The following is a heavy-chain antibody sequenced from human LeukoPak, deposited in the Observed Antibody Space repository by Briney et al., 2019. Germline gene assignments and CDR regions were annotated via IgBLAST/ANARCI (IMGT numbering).Heavy chain of an antibody. J-gene: IGHJ6*02. Sequence: GASVKVSCKASGYTFTSYGISWVRQAPGQGLEWMGWISAYNGNTNYAQKLQGRVTMTEDTSTDTAYMELSSLRSEDTAVYYCATQVLMYQLLVGAPYYYYGMDVWGQGTTVTVSS. CDR3: ATQVLMYQLLVGAPYYYYGMDV. CDR1: GYTFTSYG. CDR2: ISAYNGNT. V-gene: IGHV1-18*04. D-gene: IGHD2-2*01.